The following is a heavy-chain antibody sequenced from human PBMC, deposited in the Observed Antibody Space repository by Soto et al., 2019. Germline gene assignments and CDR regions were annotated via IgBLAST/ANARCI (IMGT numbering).Heavy chain of an antibody. V-gene: IGHV1-69*13. CDR3: ARDNDIVVVPAAIDYYYYGMDV. J-gene: IGHJ6*02. D-gene: IGHD2-2*01. Sequence: ASVKVSCKASGGTFSSYATSWVRQAPGQGLEWMGGIIPIFGTANYAQKFQGRVTITADESTSTAYMELSSLRSEDTAVYYCARDNDIVVVPAAIDYYYYGMDVWGQGTTVTVSS. CDR2: IIPIFGTA. CDR1: GGTFSSYA.